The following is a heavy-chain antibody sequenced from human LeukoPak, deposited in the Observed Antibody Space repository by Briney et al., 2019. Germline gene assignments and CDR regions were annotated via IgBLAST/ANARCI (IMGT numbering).Heavy chain of an antibody. V-gene: IGHV4-39*01. CDR2: IFYTGTT. J-gene: IGHJ4*02. D-gene: IGHD6-13*01. Sequence: SETLSLTCTVSGGSISTSDYYWGWIRQSPGKGLEWIGSIFYTGTTHYNRSLKSRVTISEDTSKNQLSLRLTSVIAADTAVYYCAKHESIAGTRAVFDSWGQGTLVTVSS. CDR3: AKHESIAGTRAVFDS. CDR1: GGSISTSDYY.